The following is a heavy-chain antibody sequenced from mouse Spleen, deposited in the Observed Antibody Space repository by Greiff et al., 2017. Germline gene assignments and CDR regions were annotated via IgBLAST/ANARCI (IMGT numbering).Heavy chain of an antibody. CDR1: GYTFTDYY. CDR2: INPYNGGT. V-gene: IGHV1-19*01. J-gene: IGHJ4*01. D-gene: IGHD2-5*01. CDR3: ARRSNYRDAMDY. Sequence: EVQLQESGPVLVKPGASVKMSCKASGYTFTDYYMNWVKQSHGKSLEWIGVINPYNGGTSYNQKFKGKATLTVDKSSSTAYMELNSLTSEDSAVYYCARRSNYRDAMDYWGQGTSVTVSS.